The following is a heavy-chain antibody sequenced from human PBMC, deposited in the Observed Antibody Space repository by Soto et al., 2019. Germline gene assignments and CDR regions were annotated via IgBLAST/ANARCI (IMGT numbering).Heavy chain of an antibody. V-gene: IGHV3-53*01. D-gene: IGHD3-10*01. Sequence: EVQLVESGGGLIQPGGSLRLSCAASGFTVSNNDMTWVRQAPGKGLEWVSVIYTAGSTYYADSVKGRFTISRDNSKNTLYLQMNSLRAEATDVYYCARDSGGFDYGGQGTLVTVSS. J-gene: IGHJ4*02. CDR1: GFTVSNND. CDR3: ARDSGGFDY. CDR2: IYTAGST.